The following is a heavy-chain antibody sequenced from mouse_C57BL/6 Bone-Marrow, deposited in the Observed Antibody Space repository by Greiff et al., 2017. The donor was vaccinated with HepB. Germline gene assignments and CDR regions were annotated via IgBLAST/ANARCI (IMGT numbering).Heavy chain of an antibody. D-gene: IGHD3-1*01. CDR1: GYSFTSYW. J-gene: IGHJ4*01. Sequence: VQLQQSGPELAKPGASVKMSCKASGYSFTSYWMHWVKQRPGQGLEWIGYINPITGYNEYNQKFKDKATLTADKSSSTAYMQLNSLTSEDSAVYYCARPLVAAVSGGYAMDYWGQGTSVTVSS. V-gene: IGHV1-7*01. CDR3: ARPLVAAVSGGYAMDY. CDR2: INPITGYN.